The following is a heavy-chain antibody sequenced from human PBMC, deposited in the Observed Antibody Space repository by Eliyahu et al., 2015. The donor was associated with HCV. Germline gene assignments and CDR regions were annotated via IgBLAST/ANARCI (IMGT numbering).Heavy chain of an antibody. Sequence: QVQLVESGGGLVKPGGSLRLSCAASGFTFSDYYMXWTRQAPGKGLGWVSYISSSGSTIYYADSVKGRFTISRDNAKNSLYLQMNSLRAEDTAVYYCARDWSATYYYGSGTSLDYWGQGTLVTVSS. CDR3: ARDWSATYYYGSGTSLDY. CDR1: GFTFSDYY. D-gene: IGHD3-10*01. J-gene: IGHJ4*02. CDR2: ISSSGSTI. V-gene: IGHV3-11*01.